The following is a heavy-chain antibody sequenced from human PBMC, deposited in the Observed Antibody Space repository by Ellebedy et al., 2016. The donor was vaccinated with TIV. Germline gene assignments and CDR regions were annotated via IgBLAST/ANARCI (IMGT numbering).Heavy chain of an antibody. J-gene: IGHJ4*02. CDR1: GFTFSNAW. CDR3: TTVYRYNYDSV. Sequence: GESLKISCAASGFTFSNAWMNWVRPAPGKGLEWVGRIKSKTDGGAADYAAPVKGRFTISRDDSKNTLYLQMNSLKTEDTAVYFCTTVYRYNYDSVWGQGTLVTASS. CDR2: IKSKTDGGAA. V-gene: IGHV3-15*01. D-gene: IGHD5-18*01.